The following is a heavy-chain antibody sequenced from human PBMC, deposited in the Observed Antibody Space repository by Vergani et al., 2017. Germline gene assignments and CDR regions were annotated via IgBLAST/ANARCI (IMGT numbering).Heavy chain of an antibody. V-gene: IGHV4-61*01. CDR1: NDSVSNTFYY. CDR2: IYSTGST. D-gene: IGHD3-9*01. CDR3: ARVMYRDEASTGYRLEGMDI. J-gene: IGHJ6*02. Sequence: QVQLQESGPGLVKPSETLSLTCTVSNDSVSNTFYYWSWIRQSPGKGLELIGYIYSTGSTNYNPSLNSRVTMSVDTSKNQFSLKLRSVTAADTAVYFCARVMYRDEASTGYRLEGMDIWGQGTTVTISS.